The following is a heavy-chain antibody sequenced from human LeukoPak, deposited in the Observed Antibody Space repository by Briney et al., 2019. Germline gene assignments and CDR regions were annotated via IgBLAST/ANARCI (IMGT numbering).Heavy chain of an antibody. J-gene: IGHJ6*03. Sequence: EATVNVSCKASGYSFTTHGISWVRQAPGQGLEWIGWISAYNGNTNYAQKFQGRVSMTTDTSTNTVYMELRSLRSDDTAVYYCARVSTIFGVVISHYMDVWGKGTTVTVSS. V-gene: IGHV1-18*01. CDR3: ARVSTIFGVVISHYMDV. CDR2: ISAYNGNT. D-gene: IGHD3-3*01. CDR1: GYSFTTHG.